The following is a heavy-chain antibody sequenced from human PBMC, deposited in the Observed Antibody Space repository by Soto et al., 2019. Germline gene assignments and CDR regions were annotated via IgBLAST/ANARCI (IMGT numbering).Heavy chain of an antibody. D-gene: IGHD4-17*01. J-gene: IGHJ3*02. CDR3: ARDPLRYGDYEGGAFDI. Sequence: GGSLRLSCAASGFTFSSYWMSWVRQAPGKGLEWVANIKQDGSEKYYVDSVKGRFTISRDNAKNQLYLQMNSLRAEDTAVYYCARDPLRYGDYEGGAFDIWGQGTMVTVSS. CDR1: GFTFSSYW. V-gene: IGHV3-7*01. CDR2: IKQDGSEK.